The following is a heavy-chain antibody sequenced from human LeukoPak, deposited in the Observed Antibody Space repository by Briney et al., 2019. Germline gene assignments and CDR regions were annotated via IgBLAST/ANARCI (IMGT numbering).Heavy chain of an antibody. V-gene: IGHV4-61*02. Sequence: SETLSLTCTVSGYSISSGSYYWSWIRQPAGKGLEWIGRIYTSGSTNYNPSLKSRVTMSVDTSKNQFSLKLSSVTAADTAVYYCARASQHLNGYYYYYMDVWGKGTTVTISS. CDR3: ARASQHLNGYYYYYMDV. CDR2: IYTSGST. D-gene: IGHD2-2*01. CDR1: GYSISSGSYY. J-gene: IGHJ6*03.